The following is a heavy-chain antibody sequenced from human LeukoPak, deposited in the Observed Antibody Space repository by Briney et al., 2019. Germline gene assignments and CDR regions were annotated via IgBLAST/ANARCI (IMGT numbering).Heavy chain of an antibody. J-gene: IGHJ4*02. CDR1: GLLFSSFA. Sequence: PGGSLRLSCAASGLLFSSFAMSWVRQGPARGLEWVSSIGGNGETFYADSVKGRFTLSSDSSRNTVYFQLNNLRVEDTAIYYCAKASWVSSTDAVRWGQGTLVTVSS. CDR2: IGGNGET. D-gene: IGHD3-16*01. V-gene: IGHV3-23*01. CDR3: AKASWVSSTDAVR.